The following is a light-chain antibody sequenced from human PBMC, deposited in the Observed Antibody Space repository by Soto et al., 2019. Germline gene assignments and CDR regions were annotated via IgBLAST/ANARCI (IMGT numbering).Light chain of an antibody. Sequence: QSVLTQPASVSGSPGQSITISCTGTSSDIGDYDYVSWYQHLPGKAPKLLIFDVTHRPSGVSDRFSGSKSGNTASLTISGVRPEDEADYYCCSYAGNNALVFGGGTSSPS. V-gene: IGLV2-14*01. CDR3: CSYAGNNALV. CDR2: DVT. CDR1: SSDIGDYDY. J-gene: IGLJ3*02.